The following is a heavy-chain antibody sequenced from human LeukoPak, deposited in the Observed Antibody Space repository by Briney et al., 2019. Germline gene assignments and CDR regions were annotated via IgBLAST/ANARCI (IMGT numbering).Heavy chain of an antibody. V-gene: IGHV4-61*02. J-gene: IGHJ4*02. Sequence: NPSETLSLTCTVSGGSISSGSYYWSWIRQPAGKGLEWIGRIYTSGSTNCNPSLKSRVTISVDTSKNQFSLKLSSVTAADTAVYYCARSYYDILTGEAYYFDYWGQGTLVTVSS. CDR3: ARSYYDILTGEAYYFDY. CDR2: IYTSGST. CDR1: GGSISSGSYY. D-gene: IGHD3-9*01.